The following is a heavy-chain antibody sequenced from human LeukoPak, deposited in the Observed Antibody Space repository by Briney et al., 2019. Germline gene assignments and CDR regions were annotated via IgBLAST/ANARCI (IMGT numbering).Heavy chain of an antibody. CDR2: INPNSGGT. CDR1: GYTFTGYY. D-gene: IGHD1-26*01. Sequence: ASVKVSCKASGYTFTGYYMHWVRQAPGPGLGWMGWINPNSGGTNYAQTFQGRVTMTRDTSISTAYLELSRLRSDDTAVYYCPRDQLLDYWGQGTLVTVSS. J-gene: IGHJ4*02. CDR3: PRDQLLDY. V-gene: IGHV1-2*02.